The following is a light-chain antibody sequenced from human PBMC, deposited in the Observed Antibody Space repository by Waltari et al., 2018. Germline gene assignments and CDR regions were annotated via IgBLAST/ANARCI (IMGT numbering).Light chain of an antibody. CDR3: QQANSFPLS. J-gene: IGKJ5*01. CDR2: AAS. CDR1: QSISTW. Sequence: DIQKTQSPSSVSASVGDRVTISCRATQSISTWLAWFQQKPGKAPKLLIYAASSSQSGVPSRFSGSGSGTDFTLTISSLQTEDFATYYCQQANSFPLSFGQGTRVEI. V-gene: IGKV1-12*01.